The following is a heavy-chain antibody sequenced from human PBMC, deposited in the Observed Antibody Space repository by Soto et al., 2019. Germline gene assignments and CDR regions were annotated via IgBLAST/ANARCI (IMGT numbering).Heavy chain of an antibody. CDR3: ASSLGYCSSTSCYTGWFDP. Sequence: QVQLVQSGAEVKKPGASVKVSCKASGYTFTGYYMHWVRQAPGQGLEWMGWINPNSGGTNYAQKFQGGVTMTRDTSISTAYMELSRLRSDDTAVYYCASSLGYCSSTSCYTGWFDPWGQGTLVTVSS. CDR1: GYTFTGYY. J-gene: IGHJ5*02. CDR2: INPNSGGT. D-gene: IGHD2-2*02. V-gene: IGHV1-2*02.